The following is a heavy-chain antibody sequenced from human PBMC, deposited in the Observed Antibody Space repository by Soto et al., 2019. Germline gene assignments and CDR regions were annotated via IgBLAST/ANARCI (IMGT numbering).Heavy chain of an antibody. CDR1: GYTFTSYG. D-gene: IGHD3-10*01. Sequence: QVQLVQSGAEVKKPGASVKVSCKASGYTFTSYGISWVRQAPGQGLEWMGWISAYNGNTNYAQKLQGRVTMTTDTSTSTAYMEPRSLRSDDTAVYYCAGHITMVRGSKKGWFDPWGQGTLVTVSS. J-gene: IGHJ5*02. CDR2: ISAYNGNT. V-gene: IGHV1-18*01. CDR3: AGHITMVRGSKKGWFDP.